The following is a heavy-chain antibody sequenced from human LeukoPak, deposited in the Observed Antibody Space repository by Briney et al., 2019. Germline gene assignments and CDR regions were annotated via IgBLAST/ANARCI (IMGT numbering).Heavy chain of an antibody. Sequence: PGGSLRLSCATSGFNLWNFVVNWVRQAPGKGLEWVSAISGKEDETYYRGSVKGRFTVSKDSGNKIVHLEINNLTVEDTAVYYCAKTQNWNYISYYYYYMDVWGKGTAVTVSS. D-gene: IGHD1-7*01. CDR2: ISGKEDET. V-gene: IGHV3-23*01. CDR1: GFNLWNFV. CDR3: AKTQNWNYISYYYYYMDV. J-gene: IGHJ6*03.